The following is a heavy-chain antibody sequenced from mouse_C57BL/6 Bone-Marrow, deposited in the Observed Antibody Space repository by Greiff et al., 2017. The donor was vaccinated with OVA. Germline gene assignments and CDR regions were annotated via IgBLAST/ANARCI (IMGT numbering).Heavy chain of an antibody. J-gene: IGHJ4*01. Sequence: QVQLQQSGAELVRPGTSVKVSCKASGYAFTNYLIEWVKQRPGQGLEWIGVINPGSGGTNYNEKFKGKATLTADKSSSTAYMQLSSLTSEDSAVYFGARSYYGRNYAMDYWGQGTSVTVSS. CDR2: INPGSGGT. CDR1: GYAFTNYL. D-gene: IGHD1-1*01. CDR3: ARSYYGRNYAMDY. V-gene: IGHV1-54*01.